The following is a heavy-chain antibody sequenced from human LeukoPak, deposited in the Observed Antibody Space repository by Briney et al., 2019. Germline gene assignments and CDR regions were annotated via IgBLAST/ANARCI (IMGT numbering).Heavy chain of an antibody. J-gene: IGHJ4*02. Sequence: ASVKVSCKASGYTFTSYGISWVRQAPGQGLEWMGWISAYNGNTNYAQKLQGRVTMTTDTSTSTAYMELRSLRSDDTAVYYCARDAGRGYSYGSGYWGQGTLVTVSS. CDR3: ARDAGRGYSYGSGY. CDR2: ISAYNGNT. CDR1: GYTFTSYG. V-gene: IGHV1-18*01. D-gene: IGHD5-18*01.